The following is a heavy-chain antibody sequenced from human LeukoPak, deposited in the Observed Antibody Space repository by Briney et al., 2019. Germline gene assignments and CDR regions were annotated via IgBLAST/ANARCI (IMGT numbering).Heavy chain of an antibody. D-gene: IGHD6-19*01. Sequence: SETLSLTCTVSGGSLSSYYRSWIRQPPGKGLEWIGYIYYSGSTNYNPSLKSRVTISVDTSKNQFSLKLSSVTAADTAVYYCARDIAVAGNAFDIWGQGTMVTVSS. CDR3: ARDIAVAGNAFDI. J-gene: IGHJ3*02. CDR2: IYYSGST. V-gene: IGHV4-59*01. CDR1: GGSLSSYY.